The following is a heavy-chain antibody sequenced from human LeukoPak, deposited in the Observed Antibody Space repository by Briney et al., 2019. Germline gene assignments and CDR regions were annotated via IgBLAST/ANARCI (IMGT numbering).Heavy chain of an antibody. Sequence: ASVKVSCKASGYTFINYYIHWVRQAPGQGLEWMGWISPNSGGTKYAQKFEGRVTMTRDTSISTAYMDLSRLTSDDTAVYYCARYGGSGSNFDSWGQGTLVTVSS. J-gene: IGHJ4*02. CDR2: ISPNSGGT. D-gene: IGHD4-17*01. CDR3: ARYGGSGSNFDS. CDR1: GYTFINYY. V-gene: IGHV1-2*02.